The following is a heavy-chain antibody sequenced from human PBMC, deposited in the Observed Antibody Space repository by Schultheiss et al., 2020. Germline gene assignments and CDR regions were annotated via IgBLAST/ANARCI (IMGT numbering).Heavy chain of an antibody. V-gene: IGHV3-30-3*01. CDR1: GFTFSSYA. CDR2: ISYDGSNK. CDR3: ARDRRGYTYGRGTFDY. Sequence: GGSLRLSCAASGFTFSSYAMHWVRQAPGKGLEWVAVISYDGSNKYYADSVKGRFTISRDNAKNSLYLQMNSLRAEDTAVYYCARDRRGYTYGRGTFDYWGQGTLVIV. D-gene: IGHD5-18*01. J-gene: IGHJ4*02.